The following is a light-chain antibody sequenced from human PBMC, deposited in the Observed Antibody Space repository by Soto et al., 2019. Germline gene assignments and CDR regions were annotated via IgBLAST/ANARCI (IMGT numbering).Light chain of an antibody. CDR3: QQGHTYPFT. Sequence: DIQMTQSPSSLSASVGDRVTITCRASQSISTYLHWYQQKPGKAPKLLIYAASSLQGGVPSRFSGSASGTDFTLTIDSLQPEDFTTYYCQQGHTYPFTFGQGTQLEIK. V-gene: IGKV1-39*01. J-gene: IGKJ5*01. CDR1: QSISTY. CDR2: AAS.